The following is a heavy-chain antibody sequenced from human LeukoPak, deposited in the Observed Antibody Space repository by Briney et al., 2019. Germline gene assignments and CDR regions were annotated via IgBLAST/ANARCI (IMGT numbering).Heavy chain of an antibody. CDR2: ISGSGDST. Sequence: GGSLRLSWAASGLTFSNYAMSGFRKAPGKGLDWASGISGSGDSTYYADSVKGRFTISRDNSKNTLYLQMNSLRAEDTAVYYCARRSGIAVAGAFDYWGQGTLVTVSS. D-gene: IGHD6-19*01. CDR3: ARRSGIAVAGAFDY. V-gene: IGHV3-23*01. CDR1: GLTFSNYA. J-gene: IGHJ4*02.